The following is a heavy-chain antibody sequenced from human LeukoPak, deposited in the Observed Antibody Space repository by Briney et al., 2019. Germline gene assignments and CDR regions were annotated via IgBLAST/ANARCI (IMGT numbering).Heavy chain of an antibody. V-gene: IGHV3-23*01. Sequence: GASLRLSCAASGFTFSSYAMSWVRQAPGKGLEWVSAISGSGGSTYYADSVKGRFTISRDNSKNTLYLQMNSLRAEDTAVYYCARGWVSAAAGCFDYWGQGTLVTVSS. CDR1: GFTFSSYA. J-gene: IGHJ4*02. CDR2: ISGSGGST. D-gene: IGHD6-13*01. CDR3: ARGWVSAAAGCFDY.